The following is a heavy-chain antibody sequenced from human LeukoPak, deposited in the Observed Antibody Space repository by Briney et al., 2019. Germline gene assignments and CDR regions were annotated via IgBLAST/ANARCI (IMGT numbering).Heavy chain of an antibody. CDR2: IIPIFGTA. J-gene: IGHJ6*03. Sequence: ASVKVSCKASGGTFSSYAISWVRQAPGQGLEWMGGIIPIFGTANYAQKFQGRVTITADKSTSTAYMELSSLRSEDTAVYYCARSGFVPTLNYYYYYMDVWGKGTTVTVSS. V-gene: IGHV1-69*06. CDR1: GGTFSSYA. D-gene: IGHD6-6*01. CDR3: ARSGFVPTLNYYYYYMDV.